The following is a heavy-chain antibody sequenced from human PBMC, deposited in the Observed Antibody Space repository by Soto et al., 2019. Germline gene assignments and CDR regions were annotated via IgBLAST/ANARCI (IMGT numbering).Heavy chain of an antibody. CDR1: GGSISSGGYS. D-gene: IGHD2-15*01. J-gene: IGHJ2*01. CDR2: IYHSGST. CDR3: ARVRYGGKPTGWYFAL. Sequence: QLQLQESGSGLVKPSQTLSLTCAVSGGSISSGGYSWSWIRQPPGKGLEWIGYIYHSGSTYYNPSLRSRVTLPVDESKNQFSLKLSSVTAADTAVYYCARVRYGGKPTGWYFALWGRGTLVTVSS. V-gene: IGHV4-30-2*01.